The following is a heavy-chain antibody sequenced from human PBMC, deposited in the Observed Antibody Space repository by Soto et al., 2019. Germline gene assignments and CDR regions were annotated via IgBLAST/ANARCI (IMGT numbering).Heavy chain of an antibody. CDR3: ARLVGGLLWFGELTFDY. CDR1: CGSISISSYY. V-gene: IGHV4-39*01. Sequence: SETLSLTCTVSCGSISISSYYWGWIRQPPGKGLEWIGSIYYSGSTYYNPSLKSRVTISVDTSKNQFSLKLSSVTAADTAVYYCARLVGGLLWFGELTFDYWGQGTLVTVSS. D-gene: IGHD3-10*01. J-gene: IGHJ4*02. CDR2: IYYSGST.